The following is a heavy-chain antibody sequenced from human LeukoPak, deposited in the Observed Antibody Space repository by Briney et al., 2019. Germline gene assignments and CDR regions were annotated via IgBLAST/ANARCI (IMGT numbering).Heavy chain of an antibody. D-gene: IGHD1-26*01. J-gene: IGHJ4*02. Sequence: GESLKISCKGSGYSFTSYWIGWVRQMPGKGLEWMGIIYPGDSDTRYSPSFQGQVTISADKSISTAYLQWSSLKASDTAMYYCARTPLSGSHQSWYYFDYWGQGTLVTVSS. CDR1: GYSFTSYW. CDR2: IYPGDSDT. CDR3: ARTPLSGSHQSWYYFDY. V-gene: IGHV5-51*01.